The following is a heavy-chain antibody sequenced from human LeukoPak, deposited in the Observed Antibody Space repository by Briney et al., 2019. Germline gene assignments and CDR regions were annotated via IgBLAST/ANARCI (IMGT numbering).Heavy chain of an antibody. CDR1: GFTFSSYS. J-gene: IGHJ4*02. CDR2: ISSSSSTI. CDR3: ARKAGEFDY. D-gene: IGHD3-10*01. Sequence: GGSLRLSCAASGFTFSSYSMNWVRQAPGKGLEWVSYISSSSSTIYYADSVKGRFTISRDDAKNSLYLQMNSLRAEDTAVYYCARKAGEFDYWGQGTLVTGSS. V-gene: IGHV3-48*01.